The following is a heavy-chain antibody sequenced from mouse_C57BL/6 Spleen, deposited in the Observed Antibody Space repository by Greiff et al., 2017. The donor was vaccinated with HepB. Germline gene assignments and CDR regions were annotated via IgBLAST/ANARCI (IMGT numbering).Heavy chain of an antibody. V-gene: IGHV1-64*01. J-gene: IGHJ1*03. Sequence: QVQLQQPGAELVKPGASVKLSCKASGYTFTSYWMHWVKQRPGQGLEWIGMIHPNSGSTNYNEKFKSKAKLTVDKSSSAAYMQHSSLTSEDSAVYDCAREMVLLRYYDVWGTGTTVTVSS. CDR3: AREMVLLRYYDV. D-gene: IGHD1-1*01. CDR2: IHPNSGST. CDR1: GYTFTSYW.